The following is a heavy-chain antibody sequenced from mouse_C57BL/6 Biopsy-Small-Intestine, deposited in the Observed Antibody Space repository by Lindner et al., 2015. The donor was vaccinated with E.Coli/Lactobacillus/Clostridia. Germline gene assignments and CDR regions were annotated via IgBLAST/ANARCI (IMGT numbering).Heavy chain of an antibody. V-gene: IGHV1-81*01. D-gene: IGHD2-13*01. CDR1: GYTFSSFG. J-gene: IGHJ4*01. Sequence: VQLQESGAELARPGASVKLSCKASGYTFSSFGISWVKQRTGQGLEWIGEIYPRSGNTYYNEKSKGKATLTADKSSSTAHMQLSRLTSEDSAVYFCFYGDYAGAMDYWGQGTSVTVSS. CDR2: IYPRSGNT. CDR3: FYGDYAGAMDY.